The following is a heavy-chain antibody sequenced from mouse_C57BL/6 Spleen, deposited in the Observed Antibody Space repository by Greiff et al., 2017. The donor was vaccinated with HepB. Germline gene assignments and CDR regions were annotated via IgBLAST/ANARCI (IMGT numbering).Heavy chain of an antibody. Sequence: QVQLQQSGPELVKPGASVKISCKASGYAFSSSWMNWVKQRPGKGLEWIGRIYPGDGDTNYNGKFKGKATLTADKSSSTAYMQLSSLTSEDSAVYFCARGRKVVANMDYWGQGTSVTVSS. CDR2: IYPGDGDT. CDR1: GYAFSSSW. CDR3: ARGRKVVANMDY. D-gene: IGHD1-3*01. J-gene: IGHJ4*01. V-gene: IGHV1-82*01.